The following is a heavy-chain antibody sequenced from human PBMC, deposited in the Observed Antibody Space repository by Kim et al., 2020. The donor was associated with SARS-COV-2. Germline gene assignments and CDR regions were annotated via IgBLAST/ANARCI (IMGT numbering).Heavy chain of an antibody. V-gene: IGHV3-23*01. Sequence: GGSLRLSCAASGFTFSSYAMSWVRQAPGKGLEWVSAISGSGGSTYYADSVKGRFTISRDNSKNTLYLQMNSLRAEDTAVYYCANAGKQRKKKFEADHQIVVVPFDAFDIWGQGTMVTVSS. CDR2: ISGSGGST. D-gene: IGHD2-2*01. J-gene: IGHJ3*02. CDR3: ANAGKQRKKKFEADHQIVVVPFDAFDI. CDR1: GFTFSSYA.